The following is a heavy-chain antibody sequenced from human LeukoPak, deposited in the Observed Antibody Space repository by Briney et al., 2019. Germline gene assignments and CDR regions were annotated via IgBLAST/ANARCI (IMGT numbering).Heavy chain of an antibody. V-gene: IGHV4-59*11. CDR2: IYYSGST. Sequence: SETLSLTCTVSGGSISSHYWSWIRQPPGKGLEWIGYIYYSGSTNYNPSLKSRVTISVDTSKNQFSLKLSSVTAADTAVYYCARGVAPMDVWGKGPRSPSPQ. CDR1: GGSISSHY. J-gene: IGHJ6*01. CDR3: ARGVAPMDV.